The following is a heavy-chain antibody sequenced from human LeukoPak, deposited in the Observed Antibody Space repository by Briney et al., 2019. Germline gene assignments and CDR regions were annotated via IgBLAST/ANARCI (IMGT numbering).Heavy chain of an antibody. CDR1: GFTFDDYA. D-gene: IGHD3-9*01. J-gene: IGHJ4*02. CDR3: AKALYYDILTGFDY. CDR2: ISWNSGSI. V-gene: IGHV3-9*01. Sequence: PGGSLRLSCAASGFTFDDYAMHWVRQAPGKGLEWVSGISWNSGSIGYADSVKGRFTISRDNAKNSLYLQMNSLRAEDTALYYCAKALYYDILTGFDYWGQGTLVTASS.